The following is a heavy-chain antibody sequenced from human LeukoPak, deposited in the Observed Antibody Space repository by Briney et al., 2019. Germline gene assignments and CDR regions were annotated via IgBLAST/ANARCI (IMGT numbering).Heavy chain of an antibody. CDR2: IKTKTDGETT. Sequence: GGSLRLSCAASGLTFSNARMSWVRQAPGQGLEWVARIKTKTDGETTEYAAPVKGRFTISRDDSKNTLYLQMNSLKTEDTAVYYCTTDYYDYVWGSYRPDYWGQGTLVTVSS. D-gene: IGHD3-16*02. CDR1: GLTFSNAR. CDR3: TTDYYDYVWGSYRPDY. V-gene: IGHV3-15*01. J-gene: IGHJ4*02.